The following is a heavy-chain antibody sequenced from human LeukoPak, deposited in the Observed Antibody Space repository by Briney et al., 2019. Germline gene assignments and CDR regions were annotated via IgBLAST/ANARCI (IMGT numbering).Heavy chain of an antibody. V-gene: IGHV3-33*01. CDR1: GFTFSSYG. Sequence: QPGRSLRLSCAASGFTFSSYGMHWVRQAPGKGLEWVAVIWYDGSNKYYADSVKGRFTISRDNSKNTLCLQMNSLRAEDTAVYYCAREAPNSSGWYDYWGQGTLVTVSS. D-gene: IGHD6-19*01. CDR2: IWYDGSNK. CDR3: AREAPNSSGWYDY. J-gene: IGHJ4*02.